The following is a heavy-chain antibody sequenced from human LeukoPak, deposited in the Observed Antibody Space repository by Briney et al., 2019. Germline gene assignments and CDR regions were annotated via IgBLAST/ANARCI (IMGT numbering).Heavy chain of an antibody. CDR1: GFTFSNYG. Sequence: PGGSLRLSCAASGFTFSNYGMHWVRQAPGKGLEWVAVIWYDGSNKYYADSVKGRFTIFRDNSKNTLYLQMNSLRGDDTAVYYCARDSPLTAGPFDPWGQGTLVTVSS. J-gene: IGHJ5*02. D-gene: IGHD7-27*01. CDR2: IWYDGSNK. V-gene: IGHV3-33*01. CDR3: ARDSPLTAGPFDP.